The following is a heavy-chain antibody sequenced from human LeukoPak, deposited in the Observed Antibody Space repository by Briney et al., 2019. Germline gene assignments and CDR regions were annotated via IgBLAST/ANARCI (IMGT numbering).Heavy chain of an antibody. D-gene: IGHD2-2*01. V-gene: IGHV4-30-2*01. CDR3: ARGSVPTSWDNNWFDP. CDR2: IYHSGST. Sequence: SETLSLTCTVSGGSISSGGYYWSWIRQPPGKGLEWIGYIYHSGSTYYNPSLKSRVTISVDRSKNQFSLKLSSVTAADTAVYYCARGSVPTSWDNNWFDPWGQGTLVTVSS. J-gene: IGHJ5*02. CDR1: GGSISSGGYY.